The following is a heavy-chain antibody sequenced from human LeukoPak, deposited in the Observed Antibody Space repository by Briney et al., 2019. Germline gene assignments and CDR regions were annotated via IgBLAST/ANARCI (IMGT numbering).Heavy chain of an antibody. CDR1: GYTFTGYY. CDR3: ARDLKQDY. Sequence: ASVKVSCKASGYTFTGYYLHWVRQAPGQGLEWMGWINPNSGGTSYAQKFHGRVTVTRDTSISTAYMELSRLRSDDTAVYYCARDLKQDYWGQGTLVTVSS. V-gene: IGHV1-2*02. CDR2: INPNSGGT. J-gene: IGHJ4*02.